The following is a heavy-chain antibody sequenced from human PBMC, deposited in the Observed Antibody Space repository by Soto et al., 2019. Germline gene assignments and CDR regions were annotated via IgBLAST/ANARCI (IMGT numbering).Heavy chain of an antibody. CDR1: GFTFSSYA. J-gene: IGHJ4*02. CDR2: ISGSGGST. Sequence: GGSLRLSCAASGFTFSSYAMSWVRQAPGKGLEWVSAISGSGGSTYYADSVKGRFTISRDNSKNTLYLQMNSLRAEDTAVYYCAKDRSAIFGVVIMRGYYFDYWGQGTLVTVSS. V-gene: IGHV3-23*01. CDR3: AKDRSAIFGVVIMRGYYFDY. D-gene: IGHD3-3*01.